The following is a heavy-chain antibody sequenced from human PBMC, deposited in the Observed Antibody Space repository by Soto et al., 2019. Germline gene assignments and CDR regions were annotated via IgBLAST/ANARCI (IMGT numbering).Heavy chain of an antibody. CDR2: ISGSGGST. CDR1: GFTFSSYA. J-gene: IGHJ4*02. D-gene: IGHD3-22*01. Sequence: GSLRLSCAASGFTFSSYAMSWVRQAPGKGLEWVSAISGSGGSTYYADSVKGRFTISRDNSKNTLYLQMNSLRAEDTAVYYCASIEDYYDSSGYYSPFDYWGQGTLVTVS. V-gene: IGHV3-23*01. CDR3: ASIEDYYDSSGYYSPFDY.